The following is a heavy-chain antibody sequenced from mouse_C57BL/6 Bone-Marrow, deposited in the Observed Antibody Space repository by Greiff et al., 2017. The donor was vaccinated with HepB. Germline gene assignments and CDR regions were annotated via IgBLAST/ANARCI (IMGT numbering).Heavy chain of an antibody. V-gene: IGHV5-4*03. CDR3: ARGKIYFAD. J-gene: IGHJ2*01. CDR1: GFTFSSYA. CDR2: ISDGGSYT. Sequence: DVMLVESGGGLVKPGGSLKLSCAASGFTFSSYAMSWVRQTPEKRLEWVATISDGGSYTYYPDNVKGRFTISRDNAKNNLYLQMSHLKSEDTAMYYCARGKIYFADWGQGTTVTVSS.